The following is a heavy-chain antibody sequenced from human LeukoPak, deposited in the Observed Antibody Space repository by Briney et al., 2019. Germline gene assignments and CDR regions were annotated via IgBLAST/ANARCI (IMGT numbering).Heavy chain of an antibody. D-gene: IGHD6-13*01. CDR3: TSLLTPGIAAADTDY. Sequence: GASVKVSCKASGYTFTGYYMHWVRQAPGQGLEWMGWINPNSGGTNYAQKFQGRVTMTRDTSISTAYMELSRLRADDTAVYYCTSLLTPGIAAADTDYWGQGTLVTVSS. V-gene: IGHV1-2*02. CDR1: GYTFTGYY. CDR2: INPNSGGT. J-gene: IGHJ4*02.